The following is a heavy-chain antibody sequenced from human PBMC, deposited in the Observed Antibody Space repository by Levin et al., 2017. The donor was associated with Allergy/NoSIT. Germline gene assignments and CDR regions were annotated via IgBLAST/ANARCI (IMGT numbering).Heavy chain of an antibody. CDR3: AREFGFMVRGAPARGVDY. D-gene: IGHD3-10*01. Sequence: KTGGSLRLSCAASGFTFSSYSMNWVRQAPGKGLEWVSSISSSSSYIYYADSVKGRFTISRDNAKNSLYLQMNSLRAEDTAVYYCAREFGFMVRGAPARGVDYWGQGTLVTVSS. V-gene: IGHV3-21*01. CDR2: ISSSSSYI. CDR1: GFTFSSYS. J-gene: IGHJ4*02.